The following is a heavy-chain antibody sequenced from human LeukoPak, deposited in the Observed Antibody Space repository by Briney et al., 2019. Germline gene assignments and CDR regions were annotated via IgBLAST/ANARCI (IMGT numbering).Heavy chain of an antibody. CDR3: ARDYSDSSGYPGYFDY. CDR2: IYYSGTT. J-gene: IGHJ4*02. CDR1: GGSISSSSFY. Sequence: PSETLSLTCTVSGGSISSSSFYWGWIRQPPGTGLEWIGSIYYSGTTYYNPSLKSRVTISVDTSKNQFSQKLSSVTAADTAVYYCARDYSDSSGYPGYFDYWGQGTLVTVSS. V-gene: IGHV4-39*02. D-gene: IGHD3-22*01.